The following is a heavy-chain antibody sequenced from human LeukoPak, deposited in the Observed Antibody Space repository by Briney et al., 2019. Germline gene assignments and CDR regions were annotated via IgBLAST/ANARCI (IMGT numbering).Heavy chain of an antibody. CDR1: GFTFSSYA. J-gene: IGHJ3*02. Sequence: GGSLRLSCAASGFTFSSYAMHWVRQAPGKGPEWVAVISYDGSNKYYADSVKGRFTISRDNSKNTLYLQMNSLRAEDTAVYYCARVSQWLVQENAFDIWGQGTMVTVSS. D-gene: IGHD6-19*01. CDR2: ISYDGSNK. CDR3: ARVSQWLVQENAFDI. V-gene: IGHV3-30*04.